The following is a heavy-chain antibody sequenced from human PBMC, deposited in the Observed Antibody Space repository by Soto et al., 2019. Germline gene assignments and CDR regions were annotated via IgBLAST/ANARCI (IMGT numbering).Heavy chain of an antibody. V-gene: IGHV1-8*01. CDR2: MNPNSGNT. Sequence: QVQLVQSGAEVKKPGASVRVSCKASGYTFGSYDINWVRQATGQGLEWMGWMNPNSGNTGHAQKFQGRVTMTRDTSISTAYMELRNLRSEDTAVYYCAREGSSQYSSSYAYWGQGTPVTVSS. J-gene: IGHJ4*02. CDR1: GYTFGSYD. CDR3: AREGSSQYSSSYAY. D-gene: IGHD3-22*01.